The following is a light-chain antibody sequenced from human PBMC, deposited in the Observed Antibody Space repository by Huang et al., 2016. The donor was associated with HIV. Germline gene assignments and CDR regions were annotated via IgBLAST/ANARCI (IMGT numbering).Light chain of an antibody. V-gene: IGKV4-1*01. CDR1: PSVLYRSNNKNY. Sequence: DIVMTQSPDSLAVSLGERATINCKSRPSVLYRSNNKNYLAWYQQKPGQPPKLLIYWASTRESGVPDRFRGCGSGTDFTLTISSLQAEDVAVYYCQQYYSTPPLFGQGTKLEIK. CDR3: QQYYSTPPL. J-gene: IGKJ2*01. CDR2: WAS.